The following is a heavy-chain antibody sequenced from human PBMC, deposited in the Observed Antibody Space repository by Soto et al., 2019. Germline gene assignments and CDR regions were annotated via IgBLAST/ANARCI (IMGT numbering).Heavy chain of an antibody. Sequence: HPGGSLRLSCAAAGFSVSTSHMNWVRQTTGKGLEWVSVIYSGGATYYAASVKGRFTISVGTSKSQFSLKLSSVTAADTAVYYCARVREPLTGGPWFDPWGQGTLVTVSS. CDR3: ARVREPLTGGPWFDP. J-gene: IGHJ5*02. V-gene: IGHV3-53*01. D-gene: IGHD1-26*01. CDR1: GFSVSTSH. CDR2: IYSGGAT.